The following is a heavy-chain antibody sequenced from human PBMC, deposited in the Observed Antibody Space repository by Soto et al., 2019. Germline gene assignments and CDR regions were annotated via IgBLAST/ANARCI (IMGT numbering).Heavy chain of an antibody. CDR3: AKDQHHLLWFGESPFDY. CDR1: GFTFSSYW. D-gene: IGHD3-10*01. J-gene: IGHJ4*02. V-gene: IGHV3-74*01. Sequence: GGSLRLSCAASGFTFSSYWMHWVRQAPGKGLVWVSRIKSDGSVTYYADSVKGRFTISRDNSKNTLYLQMNSLRAEDTAVYYCAKDQHHLLWFGESPFDYWGQGTLVTVSS. CDR2: IKSDGSVT.